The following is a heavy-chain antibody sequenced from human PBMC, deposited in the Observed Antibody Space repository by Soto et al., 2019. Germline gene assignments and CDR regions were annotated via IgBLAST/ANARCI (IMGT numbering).Heavy chain of an antibody. D-gene: IGHD2-2*01. V-gene: IGHV4-59*08. CDR2: IYYSGST. Sequence: SETLSLTCTVSGGSISSYYWSWIRQPPGKGLEWIGYIYYSGSTNYNPSLKSRVTISVDTSKNQFYLKLSSVTAADTAVYYCARRNEDIVVVPAATNTYYYYYYMDVWGKGTTVTVSS. CDR3: ARRNEDIVVVPAATNTYYYYYYMDV. CDR1: GGSISSYY. J-gene: IGHJ6*03.